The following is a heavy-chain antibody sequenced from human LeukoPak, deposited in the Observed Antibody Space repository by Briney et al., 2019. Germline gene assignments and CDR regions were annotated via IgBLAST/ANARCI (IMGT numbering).Heavy chain of an antibody. V-gene: IGHV3-30*02. CDR2: IQTDGSTK. D-gene: IGHD3-9*01. CDR1: GFTFSRYG. CDR3: AIEISRLVIHAFDL. J-gene: IGHJ3*01. Sequence: GGSLRLSCVSSGFTFSRYGIHWVRQDPGKGLEWVSFIQTDGSTKYYSDSVKGRFTISRDNPKNTVYLQMNSLSTEDTAVYYCAIEISRLVIHAFDLWGQGTMLTVSS.